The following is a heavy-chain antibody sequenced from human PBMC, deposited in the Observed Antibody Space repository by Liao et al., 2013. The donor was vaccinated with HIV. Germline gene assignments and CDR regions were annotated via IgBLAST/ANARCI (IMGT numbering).Heavy chain of an antibody. CDR2: IYISGST. J-gene: IGHJ4*02. Sequence: QVQLQESGPGLAKPSQTLSLTCTVSGDSISSGTYYWSWIRQPAGKGLEWIGRIYISGSTNYNPSLKSRVTISVDTSKNELSLKLKSVTDADTAVYYCARVIKSCSGFGCDHGGFNYWGQGTLVTVSS. CDR3: ARVIKSCSGFGCDHGGFNY. V-gene: IGHV4-61*02. CDR1: GDSISSGTYY. D-gene: IGHD6-19*01.